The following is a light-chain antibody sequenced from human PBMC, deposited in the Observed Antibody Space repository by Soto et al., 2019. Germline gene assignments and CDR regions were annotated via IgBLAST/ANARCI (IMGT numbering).Light chain of an antibody. CDR2: WAS. V-gene: IGKV4-1*01. Sequence: IVMTQSPDSLAVSLGESATLNCKSSQSVLYSSNNKNYLAWYQQKPGQPPKLLIYWASTRESGVPDRFSGGGSGTDFTLTISSLQAEDVAVYYCQQYYPTLPWAFGQGIKVEIX. CDR3: QQYYPTLPWA. J-gene: IGKJ1*01. CDR1: QSVLYSSNNKNY.